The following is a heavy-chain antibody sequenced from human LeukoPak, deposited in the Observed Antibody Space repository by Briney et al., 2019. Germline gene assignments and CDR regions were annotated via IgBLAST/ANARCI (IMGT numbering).Heavy chain of an antibody. D-gene: IGHD1-1*01. CDR3: AKDIAHWNVHDVDAFDI. CDR1: GFTFDDYA. V-gene: IGHV3-9*03. Sequence: PGGSLRLSCAASGFTFDDYAMHWVRQAPGKGLEGVSGISWNSGSIGYADSVKGRFTISRDNAKNSLYLQMNSLRAEDMALYYCAKDIAHWNVHDVDAFDIWGQGTMVTVSS. CDR2: ISWNSGSI. J-gene: IGHJ3*02.